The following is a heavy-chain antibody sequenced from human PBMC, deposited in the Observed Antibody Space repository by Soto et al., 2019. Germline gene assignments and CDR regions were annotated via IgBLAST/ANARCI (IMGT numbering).Heavy chain of an antibody. V-gene: IGHV4-30-4*01. Sequence: QVQLQESGPGLVKPSQTLSLTCTVSGGSITSTDGYWSWIRQPPWKGLEWIGYISYSGFTLYNPSLQSRVTISVDTSKNQFSLDLNSVTAADTAVYYCARVTWFAELSFDYWGQGTVVTVSS. CDR3: ARVTWFAELSFDY. J-gene: IGHJ4*02. D-gene: IGHD3-10*01. CDR1: GGSITSTDGY. CDR2: ISYSGFT.